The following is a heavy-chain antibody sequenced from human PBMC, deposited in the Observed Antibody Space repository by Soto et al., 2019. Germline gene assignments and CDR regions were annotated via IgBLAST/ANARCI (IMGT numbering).Heavy chain of an antibody. CDR3: VHRRKIYDSVWGDYPYDCFDY. Sequence: QITLKESGPPLVKPTQTLTLTCTFSGFSLSTTGMGVGWIRQPPGKALEWLALTYWNNDNRYSPSLKSRLSITRDTSKNQVVLTMTNMSPVDTATYFCVHRRKIYDSVWGDYPYDCFDYWGQGSLVTVSS. V-gene: IGHV2-5*01. D-gene: IGHD3-16*01. J-gene: IGHJ4*02. CDR1: GFSLSTTGMG. CDR2: TYWNNDN.